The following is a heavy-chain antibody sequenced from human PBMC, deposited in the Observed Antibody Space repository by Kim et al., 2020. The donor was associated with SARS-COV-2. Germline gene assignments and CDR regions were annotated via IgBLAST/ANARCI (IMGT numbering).Heavy chain of an antibody. Sequence: ASVKVSCKASGYTFTSYGISWVRQAPGQGLEWMGWISAYNGNTNYAQKLQGRVTMTTDTSTSTAYMELRSLRSDDTAVYYCARVRTIFGVVTSRGGAFDIWGQGTMVTVSS. CDR3: ARVRTIFGVVTSRGGAFDI. J-gene: IGHJ3*02. CDR2: ISAYNGNT. V-gene: IGHV1-18*01. CDR1: GYTFTSYG. D-gene: IGHD3-3*01.